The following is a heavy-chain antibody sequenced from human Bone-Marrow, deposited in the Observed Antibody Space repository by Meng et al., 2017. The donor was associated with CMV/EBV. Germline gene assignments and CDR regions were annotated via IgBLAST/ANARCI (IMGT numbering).Heavy chain of an antibody. D-gene: IGHD2-15*01. V-gene: IGHV1-69*02. J-gene: IGHJ3*02. Sequence: SVKVSCKASGDTFSSYSISWVRQAPGQGLEWMGRILPMFDIRKYGEKLQDRVTITADRTTSTAYMELSGLRSEDTAVYYCAQVRVAGYAFHIWGQGTMVTASS. CDR3: AQVRVAGYAFHI. CDR2: ILPMFDIR. CDR1: GDTFSSYS.